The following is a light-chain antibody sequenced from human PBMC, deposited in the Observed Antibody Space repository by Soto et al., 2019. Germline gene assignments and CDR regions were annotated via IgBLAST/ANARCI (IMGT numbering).Light chain of an antibody. CDR2: DAS. V-gene: IGKV3-11*01. Sequence: EIVLTQSPVTLSLSVGERATLSCRASQSVSTYLAWYQVKPGQVPRLLIYDASRRASGVPARFSGSGSGTDYTRTISSLVHEDYALSYCQQRNTWPPITFGQGTRLEIK. CDR3: QQRNTWPPIT. J-gene: IGKJ5*01. CDR1: QSVSTY.